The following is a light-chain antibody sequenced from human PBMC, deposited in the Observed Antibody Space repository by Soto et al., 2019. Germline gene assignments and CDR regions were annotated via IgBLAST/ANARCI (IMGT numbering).Light chain of an antibody. Sequence: QSALSQPASVSGSPGQSITVSCTGSRNDVGNYNLVSWYQQSPGKAPKLLIYEDSKRPSGVSNRFSGSKSGDTASLTISGLQTEDEADYYCFSYTGATTAYVFGTGTKVTLL. V-gene: IGLV2-23*01. J-gene: IGLJ1*01. CDR1: RNDVGNYNL. CDR2: EDS. CDR3: FSYTGATTAYV.